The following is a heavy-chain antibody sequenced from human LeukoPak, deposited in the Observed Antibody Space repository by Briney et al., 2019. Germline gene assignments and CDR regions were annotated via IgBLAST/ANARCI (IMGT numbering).Heavy chain of an antibody. CDR3: ATDSHYYDSSHVDAFDI. CDR1: GGTFSSYA. CDR2: IIPILGIA. Sequence: SVKVSCKASGGTFSSYAISWVRQAPGQGLEWMGRIIPILGIANYAQKFQGRVTITADKSTSTAYMELSSLRSEDTAVYYCATDSHYYDSSHVDAFDIWGQGTMVTVSS. J-gene: IGHJ3*02. D-gene: IGHD3-22*01. V-gene: IGHV1-69*04.